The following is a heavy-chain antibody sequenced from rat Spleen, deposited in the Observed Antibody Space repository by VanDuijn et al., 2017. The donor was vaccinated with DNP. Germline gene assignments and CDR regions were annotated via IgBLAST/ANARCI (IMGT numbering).Heavy chain of an antibody. CDR2: IRTSGGNT. CDR3: ATHKVAAGAMDA. J-gene: IGHJ4*01. D-gene: IGHD1-2*01. CDR1: GFIFSNYD. Sequence: EVRLVESGGGLVQPGRSLKLSCAASGFIFSNYDMAWVRQTPMKGLEWVASIRTSGGNTYYRDSVKGRFTVSRDNAKSTLYLQMDSLRSEDTATYYCATHKVAAGAMDAWGQGTSVTVSS. V-gene: IGHV5-25*01.